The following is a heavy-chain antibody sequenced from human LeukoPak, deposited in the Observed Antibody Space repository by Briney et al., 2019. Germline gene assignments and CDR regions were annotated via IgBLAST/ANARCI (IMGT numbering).Heavy chain of an antibody. J-gene: IGHJ3*02. D-gene: IGHD2-15*01. CDR2: IYYSGST. CDR1: GGSISSSSYY. V-gene: IGHV4-39*01. Sequence: PSETLSLTCTVSGGSISSSSYYWGWIRQPPGKGLEWIGGIYYSGSTYYNPSLKSRVTISVDTSKNQFSLKLSSVTAADTAVYYCARWALAALDAFDIWGQGTMVTVSS. CDR3: ARWALAALDAFDI.